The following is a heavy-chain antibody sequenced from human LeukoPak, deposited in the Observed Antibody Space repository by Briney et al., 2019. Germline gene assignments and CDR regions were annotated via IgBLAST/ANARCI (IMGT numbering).Heavy chain of an antibody. CDR1: GGSFSGYY. D-gene: IGHD3-22*01. J-gene: IGHJ4*02. V-gene: IGHV4-34*01. Sequence: SETLSLTCAVYGGSFSGYYWSWIRQPPGKGLEWIGEINHSGSTNYNPSLKSRVTISVDTSKNQFSLKLSSVTAADTAVYYCARPHYYDSSGYYVVFGYWGQGTLVTVSS. CDR2: INHSGST. CDR3: ARPHYYDSSGYYVVFGY.